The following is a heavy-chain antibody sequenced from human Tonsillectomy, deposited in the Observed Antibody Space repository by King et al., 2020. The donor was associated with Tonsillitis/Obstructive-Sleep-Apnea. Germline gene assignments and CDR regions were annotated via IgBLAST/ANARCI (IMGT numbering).Heavy chain of an antibody. CDR1: GFTFSSYS. D-gene: IGHD5-18*01. J-gene: IGHJ4*02. V-gene: IGHV3-21*01. Sequence: VQLVESGGGLVKPGGSLRLSCAASGFTFSSYSMNWVRQAPGKGLEWVSSISSSSSYIYYADSVKGRFTISRDNAKNSLYLQMNSLRAEDTAVYYCARGRGYSYGYRNYWGQGTLVTVSS. CDR3: ARGRGYSYGYRNY. CDR2: ISSSSSYI.